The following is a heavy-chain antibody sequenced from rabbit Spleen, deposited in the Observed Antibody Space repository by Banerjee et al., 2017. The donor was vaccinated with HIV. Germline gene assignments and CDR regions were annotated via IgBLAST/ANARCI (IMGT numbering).Heavy chain of an antibody. CDR1: GFDFSSYY. D-gene: IGHD1-1*01. V-gene: IGHV1S7*01. CDR2: IDPVFGST. Sequence: QLKESGGGLVQPGGSLKLSCKASGFDFSSYYMSWVRQAPGKGLEWIGYIDPVFGSTYYASWVNGRFTISSHNAQNTLYLQLNSLTAADTATYFCARDLAASSSGYSHLWGPGTLVTVS. J-gene: IGHJ6*01. CDR3: ARDLAASSSGYSHL.